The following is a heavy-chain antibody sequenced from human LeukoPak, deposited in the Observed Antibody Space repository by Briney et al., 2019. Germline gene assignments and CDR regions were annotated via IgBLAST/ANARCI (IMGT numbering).Heavy chain of an antibody. CDR2: INPNSGGT. Sequence: ASVKVSCKASGYTFTGYYMHWVRQAPGQGLEWMGWINPNSGGTNYAQKFQGRVTLTRDTSTSAVYMELSSLRSEDTAIYYCARIRDGYNDAYDLWGQGTEVTVPS. V-gene: IGHV1-2*02. CDR1: GYTFTGYY. J-gene: IGHJ3*01. CDR3: ARIRDGYNDAYDL. D-gene: IGHD5-24*01.